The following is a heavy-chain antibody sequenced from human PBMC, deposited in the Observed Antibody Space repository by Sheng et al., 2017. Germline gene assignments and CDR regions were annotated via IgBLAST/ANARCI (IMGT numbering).Heavy chain of an antibody. V-gene: IGHV3-20*04. Sequence: EVQLVESGGGVVRPGGPVRLSCAASGFTFDDYGMSWVRQAPGKGLEWVSGINWNGGSTGYADSVKGRFTISRDNAKNSLYLQMNSLRAEDTALYYCASGITIFGAPYWYFDLWGLAPWSPVSS. D-gene: IGHD3-3*01. J-gene: IGHJ2*01. CDR1: GFTFDDYG. CDR2: INWNGGST. CDR3: ASGITIFGAPYWYFDL.